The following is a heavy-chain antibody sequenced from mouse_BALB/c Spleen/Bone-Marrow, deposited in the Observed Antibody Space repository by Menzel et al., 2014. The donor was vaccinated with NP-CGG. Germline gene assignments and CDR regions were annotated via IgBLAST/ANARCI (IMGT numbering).Heavy chain of an antibody. CDR3: ARSLGRFDY. J-gene: IGHJ2*01. CDR2: TSYTGNT. CDR1: GDSITSGY. Sequence: EVKLMESGPSLIKPSQTLSLTCSVTGDSITSGYWNWIRKFPGNELEYMGYTSYTGNTYYNPSLKSRISIARDTSKNQYYLQLHSVTTEDTATYFCARSLGRFDYWGQGATLTVSS. V-gene: IGHV3-8*02. D-gene: IGHD4-1*01.